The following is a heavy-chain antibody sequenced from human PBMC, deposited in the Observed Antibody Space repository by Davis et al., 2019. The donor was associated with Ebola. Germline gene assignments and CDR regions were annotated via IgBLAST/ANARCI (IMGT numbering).Heavy chain of an antibody. J-gene: IGHJ6*02. V-gene: IGHV3-48*02. CDR3: ASSIDYYGSGSYYQPLHYYYYGMDV. Sequence: GESLKISCAASGFTFSSYSMNWVRQAPGKGLEWVSYISSSSSTIYYADSVKGRFTISRDNAKNSLYLQMNSLRDEDTAVYYCASSIDYYGSGSYYQPLHYYYYGMDVWGQGTTVTVSS. CDR2: ISSSSSTI. CDR1: GFTFSSYS. D-gene: IGHD3-10*01.